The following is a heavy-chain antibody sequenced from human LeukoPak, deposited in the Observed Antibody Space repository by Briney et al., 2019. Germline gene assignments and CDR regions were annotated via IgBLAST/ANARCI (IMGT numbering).Heavy chain of an antibody. CDR2: IYYSGST. V-gene: IGHV4-59*01. Sequence: SETLSLTCTVSGGSISSYYWSWIRQPPGKGLEWIGYIYYSGSTNYNPSLKSRVTISVDTSKNQLSLKLSSVTAADTAVYYCAREKVGASTFDYWGQGTLVTVSS. CDR3: AREKVGASTFDY. J-gene: IGHJ4*02. D-gene: IGHD1-26*01. CDR1: GGSISSYY.